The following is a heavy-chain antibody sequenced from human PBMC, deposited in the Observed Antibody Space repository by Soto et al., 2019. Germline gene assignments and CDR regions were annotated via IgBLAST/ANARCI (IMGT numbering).Heavy chain of an antibody. D-gene: IGHD3-3*01. CDR2: ISSSSSTI. CDR3: ARVIWSGHLTSDL. Sequence: PGGSLRLSCAASGFTFSSNSMNWVRQAPGKGLEWISYISSSSSTIYADSVKGRFTISRDSAKNSLYLQMNSLRDEDTAVYYCARVIWSGHLTSDLWGQGTLVTVSS. J-gene: IGHJ5*02. CDR1: GFTFSSNS. V-gene: IGHV3-48*02.